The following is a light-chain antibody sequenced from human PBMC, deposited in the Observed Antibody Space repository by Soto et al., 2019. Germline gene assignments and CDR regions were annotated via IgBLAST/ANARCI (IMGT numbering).Light chain of an antibody. CDR2: DVS. CDR1: QSINAF. CDR3: QLRT. Sequence: EIVLTQSPATLSLSPGERATLSCRASQSINAFLAWYQQKLGQAPRLLIYDVSNRAAGIPARFSGGGSGTDFTLTISNLEPEDFAVYYCQLRTFGQGTKLEIK. V-gene: IGKV3-11*01. J-gene: IGKJ2*01.